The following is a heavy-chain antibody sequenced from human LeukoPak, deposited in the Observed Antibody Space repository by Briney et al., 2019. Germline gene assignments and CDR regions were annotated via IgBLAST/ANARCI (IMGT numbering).Heavy chain of an antibody. J-gene: IGHJ4*02. CDR2: MYYSGST. CDR1: GGSISSSNYY. V-gene: IGHV4-39*07. CDR3: ARSVGSSWYIPFDY. D-gene: IGHD6-13*01. Sequence: PSETLSLTCTVSGGSISSSNYYWGWIRQPPGKGLEWIGSMYYSGSTYYNPSLKSRVTISVDTSKNQFSLKVSSVTAADTAVYYCARSVGSSWYIPFDYWGQGTLVTVSS.